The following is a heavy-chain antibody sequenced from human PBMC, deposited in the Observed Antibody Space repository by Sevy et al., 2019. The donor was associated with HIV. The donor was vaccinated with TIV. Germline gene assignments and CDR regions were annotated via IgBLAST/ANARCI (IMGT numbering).Heavy chain of an antibody. CDR3: AIPPPTDSSGSYYYFDY. CDR2: INPNSGGT. J-gene: IGHJ4*02. Sequence: ASVKVSCKASGYTFTGYYMHWGRQAPGQGLEWMRWINPNSGGTNYAQKVQGRVTMTRDTSISTAYMELSRLRSDDTAVYYCAIPPPTDSSGSYYYFDYWGQGTLVTVSS. V-gene: IGHV1-2*02. CDR1: GYTFTGYY. D-gene: IGHD3-22*01.